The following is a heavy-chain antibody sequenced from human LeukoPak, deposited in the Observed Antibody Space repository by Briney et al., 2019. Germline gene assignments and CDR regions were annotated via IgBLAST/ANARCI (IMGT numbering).Heavy chain of an antibody. CDR3: TKDLYYYDISGYPGDY. D-gene: IGHD3-22*01. J-gene: IGHJ4*02. CDR2: ILYDGSNK. V-gene: IGHV3-30*18. Sequence: GGSLRLSCAASGFTFSSYGMHWVRQAPGKGLEWVAVILYDGSNKYYADSVKGRFTISRDNSKNTLYLQMNSLRAEDTAVYYCTKDLYYYDISGYPGDYWGQGTLVTVSS. CDR1: GFTFSSYG.